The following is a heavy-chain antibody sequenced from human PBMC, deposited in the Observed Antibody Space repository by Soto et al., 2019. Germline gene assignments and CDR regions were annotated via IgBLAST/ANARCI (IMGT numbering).Heavy chain of an antibody. J-gene: IGHJ6*02. CDR2: INSDGSST. D-gene: IGHD1-26*01. CDR1: RFTFSSYW. Sequence: EERLVESGGGSVQPGGSLRLSCAASRFTFSSYWMYWVRQAPGMGLVWVSRINSDGSSTRYADSVKGRFSISRDNSKSTLYLQMNTLRAEDTAVYYCARRREGYYYGLDVWGQGTTVTVSS. V-gene: IGHV3-74*01. CDR3: ARRREGYYYGLDV.